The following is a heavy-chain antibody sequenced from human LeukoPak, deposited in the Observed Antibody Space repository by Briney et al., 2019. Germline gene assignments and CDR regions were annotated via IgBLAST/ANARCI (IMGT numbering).Heavy chain of an antibody. V-gene: IGHV3-21*01. CDR2: ISSVGTHI. J-gene: IGHJ4*02. Sequence: GSLRLSCAPSGFSFRSFSMNWVRQAPGKGLEWVASISSVGTHIHYADSVKGRFTITRDDSKNSPNLQLNSLRAEDTAVYYCARDLNYANDYWGQGTLVTVSS. CDR3: ARDLNYANDY. CDR1: GFSFRSFS. D-gene: IGHD2-2*01.